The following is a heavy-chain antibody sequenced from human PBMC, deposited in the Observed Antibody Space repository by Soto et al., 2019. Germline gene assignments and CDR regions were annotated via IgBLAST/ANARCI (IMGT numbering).Heavy chain of an antibody. V-gene: IGHV1-18*01. CDR3: ARDLIIMVRALLKDY. Sequence: QVQLVQSGGEVKKPGASVTVSCTASGYTFTSYGISWVRQAPGQGLEWMGWISTYKGNTYYAQKFQDRVTMTTDTSTSTAYMELRGLRSDDTAVYYCARDLIIMVRALLKDYWGQGTLVTVSS. CDR1: GYTFTSYG. J-gene: IGHJ4*02. D-gene: IGHD3-10*01. CDR2: ISTYKGNT.